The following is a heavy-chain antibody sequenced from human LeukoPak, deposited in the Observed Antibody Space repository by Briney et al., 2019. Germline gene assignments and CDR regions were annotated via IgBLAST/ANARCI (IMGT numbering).Heavy chain of an antibody. J-gene: IGHJ6*03. CDR3: ARGGYSSGWYESYYYYYMDV. CDR1: GYTFTSYD. Sequence: ASVKVSCKASGYTFTSYDINWVRQATGQGLEWMGWMNPNNGNTGYAQKFQGRVTMTRNTSISTAYMELSSLRSEDTAVYYCARGGYSSGWYESYYYYYMDVWGKGTTVTVSS. V-gene: IGHV1-8*01. CDR2: MNPNNGNT. D-gene: IGHD6-19*01.